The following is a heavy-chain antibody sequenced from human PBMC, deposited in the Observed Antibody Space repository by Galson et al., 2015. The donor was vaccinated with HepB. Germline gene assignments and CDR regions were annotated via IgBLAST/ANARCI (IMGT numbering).Heavy chain of an antibody. V-gene: IGHV3-49*03. CDR1: GFTFGDYS. CDR2: IRSKAYGETT. D-gene: IGHD1-26*01. Sequence: SLRLSCAVSGFTFGDYSMSWFRQAPGKGLEWVGFIRSKAYGETTEYAASVKGRLTISRDDSKSIASLQMNSLKTEDTAVYYCSRQSGGNYHWYFDLWGRGTLVTVSS. CDR3: SRQSGGNYHWYFDL. J-gene: IGHJ2*01.